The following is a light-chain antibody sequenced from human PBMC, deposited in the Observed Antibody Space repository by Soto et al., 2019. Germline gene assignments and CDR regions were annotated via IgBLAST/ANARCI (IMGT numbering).Light chain of an antibody. CDR3: QQCNNWPST. J-gene: IGKJ5*01. CDR1: QNVRTN. Sequence: EIVMTQSPATLSVSPWERATLSCRASQNVRTNLAWYQQKPGQAPRLLIYGASTRATGFPARFSGSGSGTEFTLTISSLQSEDFAVYYCQQCNNWPSTFGQGTRLEIK. CDR2: GAS. V-gene: IGKV3-15*01.